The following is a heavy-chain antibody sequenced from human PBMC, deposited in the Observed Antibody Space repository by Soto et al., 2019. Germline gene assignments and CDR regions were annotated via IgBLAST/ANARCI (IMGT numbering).Heavy chain of an antibody. V-gene: IGHV1-8*01. CDR1: GYTFTSYD. Sequence: QVQLVQSGAEVKKPGASVKVSCKASGYTFTSYDINWVRQATGQGLEWMGWMNPNSGNTGYAQKFQGRVTMTRNTSISTAYMDPSSLGSEDTAVYYCARERSAAGTGWFDPWGQGTLVTVSS. CDR3: ARERSAAGTGWFDP. CDR2: MNPNSGNT. J-gene: IGHJ5*02. D-gene: IGHD6-13*01.